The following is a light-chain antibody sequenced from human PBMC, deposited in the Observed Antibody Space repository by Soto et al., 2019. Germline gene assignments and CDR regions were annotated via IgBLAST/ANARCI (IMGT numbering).Light chain of an antibody. CDR1: QTVSST. J-gene: IGKJ1*01. V-gene: IGKV3-15*01. CDR2: GTS. Sequence: MTQSPATLSVSAGDRATLSCRASQTVSSTLDWYQQKPGKAPRLLIYGTSTRDTGIPARFSGSGSGTEFTLTISSLQPEDFAVYYCQQFNNWSWTFGQGTKVDIK. CDR3: QQFNNWSWT.